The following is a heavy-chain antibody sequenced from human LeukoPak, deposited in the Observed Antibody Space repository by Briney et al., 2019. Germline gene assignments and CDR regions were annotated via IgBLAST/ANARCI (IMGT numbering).Heavy chain of an antibody. CDR3: ARGKRGYSYANDY. V-gene: IGHV4-34*01. CDR1: GGSFSGYY. Sequence: SETLSLTCAVYGGSFSGYYWSWIRQPPGKGLEWIGEINHSGSTNYNPSLKSRVTISVDTSKNQFSLKLSSVTAADTAAYYCARGKRGYSYANDYWGQGTLVTVSS. D-gene: IGHD5-18*01. J-gene: IGHJ4*02. CDR2: INHSGST.